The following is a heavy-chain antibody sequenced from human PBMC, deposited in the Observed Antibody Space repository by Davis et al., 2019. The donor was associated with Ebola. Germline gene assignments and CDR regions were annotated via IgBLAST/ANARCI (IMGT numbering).Heavy chain of an antibody. Sequence: GESLKISCAASGFTFSDYGMQWVRQAPGKGLEWVAVISYDGSNKYYADSVKGRFTIFRDNSKNTLYLQMNSLRAEDTAVYYCAKDGMTYCSGGSCYPYGMDVWGQGTTVTVSS. CDR1: GFTFSDYG. CDR2: ISYDGSNK. V-gene: IGHV3-30*18. CDR3: AKDGMTYCSGGSCYPYGMDV. D-gene: IGHD2-15*01. J-gene: IGHJ6*02.